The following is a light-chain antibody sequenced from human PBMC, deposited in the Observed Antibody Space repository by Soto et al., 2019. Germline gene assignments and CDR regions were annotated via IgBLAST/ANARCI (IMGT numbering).Light chain of an antibody. CDR3: ASWDDSLHGVT. CDR1: SSNIGVNT. J-gene: IGLJ2*01. CDR2: TNN. Sequence: QSVLTQPPSASGTPGQGVTIYCSGGSSNIGVNTVNWYQQLPGMAPKLLIHTNNQRPSGVPDRFSGSKSGTSASLAISRLQSEDEADYYCASWDDSLHGVTFGGGTKLTVL. V-gene: IGLV1-44*01.